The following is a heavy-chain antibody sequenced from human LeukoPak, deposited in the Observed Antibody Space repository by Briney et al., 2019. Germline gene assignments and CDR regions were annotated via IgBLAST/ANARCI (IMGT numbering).Heavy chain of an antibody. CDR2: IRHDGSYE. J-gene: IGHJ4*02. V-gene: IGHV3-30*02. CDR1: RFTFSSYG. D-gene: IGHD3-22*01. Sequence: GGSLRLSCAASRFTFSSYGMHWVRQTPGKGLEGVAFIRHDGSYEQYADSVKGGFTVSRDNSKDTVYLQMNSLRTEDTAVYYCAKNRDSSDYPRDFDYWGQGTLVTVSS. CDR3: AKNRDSSDYPRDFDY.